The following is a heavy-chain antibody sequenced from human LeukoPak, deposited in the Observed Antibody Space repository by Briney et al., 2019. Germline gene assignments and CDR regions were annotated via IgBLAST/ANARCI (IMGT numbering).Heavy chain of an antibody. Sequence: SETLSLICTVFGGSISSSGYFWGWIRQPAGKGLEWIGRIYTSGSTNYNPSLKSRVTMSVDTSKNQFSLKLSSVTAADTAVYYCARDGYDSSGYYSEALTYFDYWGQGTLVTVSS. V-gene: IGHV4-61*02. CDR1: GGSISSSGYF. CDR2: IYTSGST. J-gene: IGHJ4*02. CDR3: ARDGYDSSGYYSEALTYFDY. D-gene: IGHD3-22*01.